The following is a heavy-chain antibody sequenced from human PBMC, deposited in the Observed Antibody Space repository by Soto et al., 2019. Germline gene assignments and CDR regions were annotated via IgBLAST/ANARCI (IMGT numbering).Heavy chain of an antibody. CDR3: ARVLDYCDYEARDDY. D-gene: IGHD4-17*01. CDR2: ISSSSSTI. J-gene: IGHJ4*02. Sequence: EVQLVESGGGLVQPGGSLRLSCAAAGFTFSSYSMNWVRQAPGQGLEWVSYISSSSSTIYYADSVKGRFTISRDNAKNSLYLHMNSLRAEDTALYYCARVLDYCDYEARDDYWGQGTLVTVSS. CDR1: GFTFSSYS. V-gene: IGHV3-48*01.